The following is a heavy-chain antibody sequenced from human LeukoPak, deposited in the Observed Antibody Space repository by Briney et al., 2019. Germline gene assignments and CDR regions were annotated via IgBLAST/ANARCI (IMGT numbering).Heavy chain of an antibody. Sequence: PSETLSLTCTVSGGSISSYYWSWVRQPPGKGLGWIGYIYYSGSTNYNPSLKSRVTISVDTSKNQFSLKLSSVTAADTAVYYCARVGYSYGLHYFDYWGQGTLVTVSS. CDR2: IYYSGST. D-gene: IGHD5-18*01. CDR3: ARVGYSYGLHYFDY. V-gene: IGHV4-59*01. J-gene: IGHJ4*02. CDR1: GGSISSYY.